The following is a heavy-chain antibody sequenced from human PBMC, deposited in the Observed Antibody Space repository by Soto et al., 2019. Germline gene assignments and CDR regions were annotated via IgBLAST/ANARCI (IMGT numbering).Heavy chain of an antibody. D-gene: IGHD6-19*01. CDR1: GFTLSMYS. V-gene: IGHV3-7*03. CDR3: GKERRGSGWSVCNF. J-gene: IGHJ4*02. Sequence: DVHLEESGGGLVQPGESLRLSCEVSGFTLSMYSMTWVRQAPGKGLEWVAKIPQEGSDGHYVDSVKGRFTISRDNSKNTLYLQMNSLRVDDTAVYYCGKERRGSGWSVCNFWGQGTLVTVSS. CDR2: IPQEGSDG.